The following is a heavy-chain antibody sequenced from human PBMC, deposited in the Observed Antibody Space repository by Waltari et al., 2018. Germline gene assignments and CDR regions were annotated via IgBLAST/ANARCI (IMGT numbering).Heavy chain of an antibody. J-gene: IGHJ4*02. CDR3: ANFRADAAGPDY. Sequence: EVQLLESGGGLVQPGGSLRLSCAASGFTFSSYAMGWVRQAPGKGLEWVSAISGSGGSTYYADSVKGRFTISRDNSKNTLYLQMNSLRAEDTAVYYCANFRADAAGPDYWGQGTLVTVSS. D-gene: IGHD2-2*01. CDR1: GFTFSSYA. CDR2: ISGSGGST. V-gene: IGHV3-23*01.